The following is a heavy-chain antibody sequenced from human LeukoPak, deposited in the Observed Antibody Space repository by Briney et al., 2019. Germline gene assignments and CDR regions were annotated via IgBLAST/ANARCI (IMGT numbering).Heavy chain of an antibody. J-gene: IGHJ5*02. CDR2: ISGSGGST. V-gene: IGHV3-23*01. CDR1: GFTFSSYA. Sequence: GGSLRLSCAASGFTFSSYAMSWVRQAPGKGLEWVSSISGSGGSTYYADSVKGRSTISRDNSKNTLYLQMNSLRAEDTAVYYCAKDPSYCSGGSCYSYWFDPWGQGTLVTVSS. D-gene: IGHD2-15*01. CDR3: AKDPSYCSGGSCYSYWFDP.